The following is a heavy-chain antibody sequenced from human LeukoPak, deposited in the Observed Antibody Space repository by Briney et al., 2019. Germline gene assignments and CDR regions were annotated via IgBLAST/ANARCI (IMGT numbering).Heavy chain of an antibody. CDR2: ISYDGSNK. CDR1: GFTFSSYA. J-gene: IGHJ4*02. CDR3: ARGGIYGDYEEPLDY. D-gene: IGHD4-17*01. V-gene: IGHV3-30*04. Sequence: GGSLRLSCAASGFTFSSYAMHWVRQVPGKGLEWVGVISYDGSNKYYADSVKGRFTISRDNSKNTLYLQMNSLRAEDTAVYYCARGGIYGDYEEPLDYWGQGTLVTVSS.